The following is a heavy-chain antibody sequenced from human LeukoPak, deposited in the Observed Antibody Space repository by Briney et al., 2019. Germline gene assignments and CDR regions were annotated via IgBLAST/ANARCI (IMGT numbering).Heavy chain of an antibody. D-gene: IGHD6-19*01. J-gene: IGHJ4*02. V-gene: IGHV1-24*01. Sequence: ASVKVSCKVSGYTLTELSMHWVRQAPGKGLEWMGGFDPEDGETIYAQKFQGRVTMTEDTSTDTAYMELSSLRSEDTAVYYCATQSRSVAGTYFDVYWGQGTLVTVSS. CDR1: GYTLTELS. CDR2: FDPEDGET. CDR3: ATQSRSVAGTYFDVY.